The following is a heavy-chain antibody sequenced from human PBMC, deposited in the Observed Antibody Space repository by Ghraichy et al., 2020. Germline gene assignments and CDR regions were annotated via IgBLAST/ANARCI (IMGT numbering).Heavy chain of an antibody. V-gene: IGHV3-53*01. CDR3: ARGRYLDS. CDR2: IYSGGST. Sequence: GESLNISCVVSGFTVSSKERRGGSEETGKGLEWVSLIYSGGSTYYADSLKGRVTISRDNFMNTLYLQMNSLRAEDTALYYCARGRYLDSWGQGTLVTVSS. J-gene: IGHJ4*02. D-gene: IGHD3-9*01. CDR1: GFTVSSKE.